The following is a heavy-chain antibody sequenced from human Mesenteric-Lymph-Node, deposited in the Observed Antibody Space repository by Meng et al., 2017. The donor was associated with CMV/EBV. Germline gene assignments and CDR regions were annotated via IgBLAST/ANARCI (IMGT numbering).Heavy chain of an antibody. CDR1: GFTFGSYW. V-gene: IGHV3-7*01. J-gene: IGHJ4*02. CDR2: IKHDGSEK. Sequence: GESLKISCAASGFTFGSYWMSWVRQAPGKGLEWLANIKHDGSEKYYVDSVKGRFTISRDNSKNTLYLQMNSLRAEDTAVYYCAKDLGARTLYYFDYWGQGTLVTVSS. D-gene: IGHD1-26*01. CDR3: AKDLGARTLYYFDY.